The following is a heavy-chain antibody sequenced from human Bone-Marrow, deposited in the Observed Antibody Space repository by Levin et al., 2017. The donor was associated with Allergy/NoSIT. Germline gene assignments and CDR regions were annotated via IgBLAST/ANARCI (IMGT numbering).Heavy chain of an antibody. CDR2: ITAPGDT. D-gene: IGHD2-15*01. CDR3: ARDSGDGSLNY. V-gene: IGHV3-13*01. J-gene: IGHJ4*02. Sequence: SGGSLRLSCAASGFTFRTYDMHWVRQGTGNGLEWVSTITAPGDTYYPGSMKGRFTISRDTVNNTLYLQMNSLRAGDTALYYCARDSGDGSLNYWGQGTLVTGSS. CDR1: GFTFRTYD.